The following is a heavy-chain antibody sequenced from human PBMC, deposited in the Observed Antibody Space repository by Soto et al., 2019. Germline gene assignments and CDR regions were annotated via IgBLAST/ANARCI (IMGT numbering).Heavy chain of an antibody. J-gene: IGHJ6*03. CDR2: IYSGGST. Sequence: GGSLRLSCAASVFTVSSNYMSWVRQAPGKGLEWVSVIYSGGSTYYADSVKGRFTISRDNSKNTLYLQMNSLRAEDTAVYYCSVPPLRTMDVWGKGTTVTVSS. V-gene: IGHV3-66*01. D-gene: IGHD2-2*01. CDR3: SVPPLRTMDV. CDR1: VFTVSSNY.